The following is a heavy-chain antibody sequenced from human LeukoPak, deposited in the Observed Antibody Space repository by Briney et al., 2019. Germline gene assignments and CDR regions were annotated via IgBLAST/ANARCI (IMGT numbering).Heavy chain of an antibody. J-gene: IGHJ4*02. V-gene: IGHV3-30*18. Sequence: GGSLRLSCAASGFTFSSYGMHWVRQAPGKGLEWVAVISYDGSNKYYADSVKGRFTISRDNSKNTLYLQMNSLRAEDTAVYYCAKDISPGLGYCSGGSCYLDYWGQGTLVTVSS. D-gene: IGHD2-15*01. CDR1: GFTFSSYG. CDR3: AKDISPGLGYCSGGSCYLDY. CDR2: ISYDGSNK.